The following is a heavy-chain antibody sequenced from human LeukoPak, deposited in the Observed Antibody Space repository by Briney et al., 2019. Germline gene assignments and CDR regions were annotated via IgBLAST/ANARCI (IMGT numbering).Heavy chain of an antibody. CDR3: ARDPYYYDSSGYYYFDY. CDR1: GYTFTGYY. J-gene: IGHJ4*02. CDR2: INPNSGGT. Sequence: ASVKVSCKATGYTFTGYYMHWVRQAPGQGLEWMGWINPNSGGTNYAQKFQGRVTMTRDTSISTAYMELSRLRSDDTAVYYCARDPYYYDSSGYYYFDYWGQGTLVTVSS. D-gene: IGHD3-22*01. V-gene: IGHV1-2*02.